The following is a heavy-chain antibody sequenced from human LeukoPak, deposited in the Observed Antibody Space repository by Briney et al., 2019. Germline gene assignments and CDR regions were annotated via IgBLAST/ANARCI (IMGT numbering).Heavy chain of an antibody. D-gene: IGHD3-10*01. Sequence: SETLSLTCAVYGGSFSGYYWSWIRQPPGKGLEWIGEINHSGSTNYNPSLKSRVTISVDTSKNQFSLKLSSVTAADTAVYYCARRNGSGDDYWGQGTLVTVSS. V-gene: IGHV4-34*01. CDR2: INHSGST. CDR1: GGSFSGYY. CDR3: ARRNGSGDDY. J-gene: IGHJ4*02.